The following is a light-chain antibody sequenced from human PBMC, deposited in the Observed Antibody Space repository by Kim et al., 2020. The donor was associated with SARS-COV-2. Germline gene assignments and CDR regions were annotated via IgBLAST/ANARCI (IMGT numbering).Light chain of an antibody. CDR1: QNGGRDY. V-gene: IGKV3-20*01. J-gene: IGKJ5*01. Sequence: SAGERASLSCRASQNGGRDYLAWFQQKPGQAPRLLIYDASTRATGIPDKFSGSGSGTDFTLTISRLEPEDFAVYYCHQYAYSPLTFGQGTRLEIK. CDR2: DAS. CDR3: HQYAYSPLT.